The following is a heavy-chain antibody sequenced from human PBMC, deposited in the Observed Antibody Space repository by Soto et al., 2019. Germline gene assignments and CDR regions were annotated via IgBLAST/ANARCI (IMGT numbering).Heavy chain of an antibody. CDR1: GFTFSSYS. CDR3: ARDPKRYFDWLVVGQEKDV. V-gene: IGHV3-21*01. CDR2: ISSSSSYI. Sequence: GGSLRLSCAASGFTFSSYSMNWVRQAPGKGLEWVSSISSSSSYIYYADSVKGRFTISRDNAKNSLYLQMNSLRAEDTAVYYCARDPKRYFDWLVVGQEKDVWGQGTTVTVSS. D-gene: IGHD3-9*01. J-gene: IGHJ6*02.